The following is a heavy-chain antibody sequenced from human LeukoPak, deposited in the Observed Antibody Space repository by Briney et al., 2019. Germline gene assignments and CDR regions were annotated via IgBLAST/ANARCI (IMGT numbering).Heavy chain of an antibody. CDR1: GYTFTHYA. CDR3: ARDDFSTYPGLNYFDY. CDR2: TNVGNDYT. J-gene: IGHJ4*02. V-gene: IGHV1-3*01. D-gene: IGHD4-11*01. Sequence: TSVKVSCKASGYTFTHYAVHWVRQAPGQRLEWMGWTNVGNDYTESSQKFQDRLTITSDTTATTVYMELSSLRSEDTAVYYCARDDFSTYPGLNYFDYWGQGSLVTVSS.